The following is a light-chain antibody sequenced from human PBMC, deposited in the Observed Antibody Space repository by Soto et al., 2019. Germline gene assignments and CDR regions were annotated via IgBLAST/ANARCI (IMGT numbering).Light chain of an antibody. CDR1: SSDVGAYNF. J-gene: IGLJ3*02. Sequence: QSALTQPASVSGSPRQPITISCAGSSSDVGAYNFVSWYQQHPGKVPKLIIYEVTKRPSGISTRFSGSKSGSAASLTISGLQSEDEADYYCSSYTTRNTWVFGGGTKLTVL. V-gene: IGLV2-14*01. CDR2: EVT. CDR3: SSYTTRNTWV.